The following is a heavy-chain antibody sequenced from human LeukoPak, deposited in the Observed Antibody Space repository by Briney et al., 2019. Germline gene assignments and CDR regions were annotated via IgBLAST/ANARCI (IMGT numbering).Heavy chain of an antibody. CDR3: AKDLYSSSWSPFDY. D-gene: IGHD6-13*01. CDR2: ISWNSGSI. J-gene: IGHJ4*02. CDR1: GFTFDDYA. V-gene: IGHV3-9*01. Sequence: GGSLRLSCAASGFTFDDYAMHWVRQAPGKGLEWVSGISWNSGSIGYADSVKGRFTISRDNAKNSLYLQMNSLRAEDTALYYCAKDLYSSSWSPFDYWGQGTLVTVSS.